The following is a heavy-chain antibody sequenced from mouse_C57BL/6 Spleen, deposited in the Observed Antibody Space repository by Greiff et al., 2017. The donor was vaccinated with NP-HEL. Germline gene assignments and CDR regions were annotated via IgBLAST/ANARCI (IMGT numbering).Heavy chain of an antibody. CDR1: GYAFSSYW. Sequence: VQLQQSGAELVKPGASVKISCKASGYAFSSYWMNWVKQRPGKGLEWIGQIYPGDGDTNSNGKFKGKATLTADKSSSTAYMQLSSLTSEDSAVDFCSRSPLTGTRAMDYWGQGTSVTVSS. V-gene: IGHV1-80*01. D-gene: IGHD4-1*01. CDR2: IYPGDGDT. J-gene: IGHJ4*01. CDR3: SRSPLTGTRAMDY.